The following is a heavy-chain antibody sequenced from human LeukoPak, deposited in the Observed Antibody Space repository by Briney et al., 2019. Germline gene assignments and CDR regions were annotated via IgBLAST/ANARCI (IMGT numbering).Heavy chain of an antibody. CDR3: ARARGIHPQYYFDS. CDR1: GFTFSGYT. CDR2: ILSSGNNI. D-gene: IGHD5-18*01. J-gene: IGHJ4*02. V-gene: IGHV3-48*01. Sequence: GGSLRLSCAASGFTFSGYTMNWVRQAPGKGLEWISYILSSGNNIYYANSVKGRFTISRDNAKNSLFLQMNSLRAEDTAVYFCARARGIHPQYYFDSWGQGTLVTVSS.